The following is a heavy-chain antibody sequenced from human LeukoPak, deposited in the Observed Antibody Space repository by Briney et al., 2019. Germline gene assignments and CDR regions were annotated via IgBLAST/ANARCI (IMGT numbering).Heavy chain of an antibody. Sequence: GSLRLSCAASGFTFSSYAMSWVRQAPGKGLEWVSAISGSGGSTYYADSVKGRFTISRDNAKNSLYLQMNSLRAEDTAVYYCARATYSGSYWADWDYFDYWGQGTLVTVSS. J-gene: IGHJ4*02. CDR2: ISGSGGST. V-gene: IGHV3-23*01. CDR3: ARATYSGSYWADWDYFDY. CDR1: GFTFSSYA. D-gene: IGHD1-26*01.